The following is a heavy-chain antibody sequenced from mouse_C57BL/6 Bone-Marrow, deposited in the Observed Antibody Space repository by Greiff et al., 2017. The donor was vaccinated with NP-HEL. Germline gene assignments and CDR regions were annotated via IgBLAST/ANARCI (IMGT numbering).Heavy chain of an antibody. V-gene: IGHV1-63*01. Sequence: QVQLQQSGAELVRPGTSVKMSCKASGYTFTNYWIGWAKQRPGHGLEWIGDIYPGGGYTNYNEKFKGKATLTADKSSSTAYMQFSSLTSEDSAIYYCAREDYDGGGGYFVYWGQGTTLTVSS. D-gene: IGHD2-4*01. J-gene: IGHJ2*01. CDR3: AREDYDGGGGYFVY. CDR2: IYPGGGYT. CDR1: GYTFTNYW.